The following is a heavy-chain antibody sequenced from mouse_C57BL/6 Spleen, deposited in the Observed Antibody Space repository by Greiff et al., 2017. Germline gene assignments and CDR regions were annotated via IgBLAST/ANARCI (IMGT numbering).Heavy chain of an antibody. Sequence: VQLQQSGPGLVQPSQSLSITCTVSGFSLTSYGVHWVRQSPGKGLEWLGVIWSGGSTDYNAAFISRLSISKDNSKSQVFFKMNSLQADDTAIYYCARGSDEAAYYFDYWGQGTTLTVSS. J-gene: IGHJ2*01. CDR3: ARGSDEAAYYFDY. CDR1: GFSLTSYG. D-gene: IGHD3-2*02. V-gene: IGHV2-2*01. CDR2: IWSGGST.